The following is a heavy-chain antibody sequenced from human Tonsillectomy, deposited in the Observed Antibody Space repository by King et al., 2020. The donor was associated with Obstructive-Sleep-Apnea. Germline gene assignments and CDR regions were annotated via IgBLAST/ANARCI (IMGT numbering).Heavy chain of an antibody. CDR3: SKDPGYVGDIDY. CDR2: ISGSGGGT. D-gene: IGHD5-12*01. J-gene: IGHJ4*02. V-gene: IGHV3-23*04. CDR1: GFTFSSYA. Sequence: VQLVESGGGLVQPGGSLRLSCAASGFTFSSYAMSWVRQAPGKGLEWISAISGSGGGTYYADSVKGSVTISRDNSKNTLYLQMNSLRAEDTAVYYCSKDPGYVGDIDYWGQGTLVTVSS.